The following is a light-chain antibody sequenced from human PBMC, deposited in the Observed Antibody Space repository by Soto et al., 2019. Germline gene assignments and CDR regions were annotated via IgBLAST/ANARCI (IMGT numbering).Light chain of an antibody. Sequence: DIVLTQSPGTLSLSPGEKATLSCWASETVATNLAWYQQKPGQAPRLLIYGASTRATGIPARFSGSGSGTEFTLTISSLQSEDFAVYYCQQYNNWPLTFGGGTKVDIK. J-gene: IGKJ4*01. V-gene: IGKV3D-15*01. CDR3: QQYNNWPLT. CDR2: GAS. CDR1: ETVATN.